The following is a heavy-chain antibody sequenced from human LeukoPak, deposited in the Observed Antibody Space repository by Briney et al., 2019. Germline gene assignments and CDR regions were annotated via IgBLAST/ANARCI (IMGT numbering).Heavy chain of an antibody. D-gene: IGHD2-21*02. CDR2: ISSSGSYI. V-gene: IGHV3-21*01. J-gene: IGHJ3*02. CDR1: GFTFSRYS. CDR3: ASRNQYCGGDCFWAFDI. Sequence: GGSLRLSCGASGFTFSRYSMNWVRQAPGEGLEWVSSISSSGSYIYYADSVKGRFTISRDNAKNSLYLQMNSLRAEDTAVYYCASRNQYCGGDCFWAFDIWGQGTMVTVSS.